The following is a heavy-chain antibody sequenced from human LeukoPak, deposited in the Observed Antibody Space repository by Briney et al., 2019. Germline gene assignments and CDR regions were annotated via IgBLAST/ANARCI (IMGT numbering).Heavy chain of an antibody. D-gene: IGHD2-21*01. CDR3: ASLEGDFDFDY. J-gene: IGHJ4*02. Sequence: SETLSLTCAVYGGSFSGYYWSWIRQPPGKGLEWIGEINHSGSNNYNPSPKSRVTISVNTSKNQFSLKLSSVTAADTAVYYCASLEGDFDFDYWGQGTLVTVSS. CDR1: GGSFSGYY. CDR2: INHSGSN. V-gene: IGHV4-34*01.